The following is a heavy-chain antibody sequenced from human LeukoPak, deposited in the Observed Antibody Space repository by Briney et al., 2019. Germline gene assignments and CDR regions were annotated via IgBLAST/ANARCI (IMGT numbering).Heavy chain of an antibody. Sequence: SVKVSCKASGYTFTSYGISWVRQAPGQGLEWMGGIIPIFGTANYAQKFQGRVTITADESTSTAYMELSSLRSEDTAVYYCARVGSDSSSSFSSDYWGQGTLVTVSS. D-gene: IGHD6-6*01. V-gene: IGHV1-69*13. CDR1: GYTFTSYG. J-gene: IGHJ4*02. CDR2: IIPIFGTA. CDR3: ARVGSDSSSSFSSDY.